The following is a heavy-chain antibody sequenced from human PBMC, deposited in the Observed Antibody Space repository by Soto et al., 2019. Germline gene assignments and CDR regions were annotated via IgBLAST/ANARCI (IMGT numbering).Heavy chain of an antibody. CDR1: GFSFSDYV. J-gene: IGHJ4*02. CDR3: ARDQGGKSGNIIFDT. V-gene: IGHV3-33*01. Sequence: QVQLVESGGGVVQPGRSLRLSCAASGFSFSDYVMQWLRQARGKGLDWVAVMWYHGRDLFYADSVKGRFTITRDNSKNTLYLQMNSLRAEDTAVYYCARDQGGKSGNIIFDTWRQGTLVTVSS. D-gene: IGHD3-16*01. CDR2: MWYHGRDL.